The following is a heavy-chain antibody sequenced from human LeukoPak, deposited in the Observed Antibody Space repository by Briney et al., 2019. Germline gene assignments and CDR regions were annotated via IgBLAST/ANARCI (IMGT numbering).Heavy chain of an antibody. Sequence: PGGSLRLSCAASGFTLSVYAMHWVRQAPGKTLEWVSIISYDGTNKYYGDSMKGRLIISRDNSQNTVFLQMLSLKAEDTAVYYCAKPIATIPRPSHHWGQGALVTVSS. V-gene: IGHV3-30*18. CDR3: AKPIATIPRPSHH. J-gene: IGHJ5*02. D-gene: IGHD3-3*01. CDR1: GFTLSVYA. CDR2: ISYDGTNK.